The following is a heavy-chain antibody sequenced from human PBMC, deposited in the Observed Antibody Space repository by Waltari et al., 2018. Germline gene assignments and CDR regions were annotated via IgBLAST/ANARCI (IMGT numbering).Heavy chain of an antibody. D-gene: IGHD2-21*02. CDR2: INHSGST. Sequence: QVQLQQWGAGLLKPSETLSLTCAVYGGSFSGYYWSWIRQPPGKGLEWIGEINHSGSTNYNPSLKSRVTISVDTSKNQFSLKLSSVTAADTAVYYCARGRRVFTVVTPAYFDYWGQGTLVTVSS. CDR1: GGSFSGYY. J-gene: IGHJ4*02. CDR3: ARGRRVFTVVTPAYFDY. V-gene: IGHV4-34*01.